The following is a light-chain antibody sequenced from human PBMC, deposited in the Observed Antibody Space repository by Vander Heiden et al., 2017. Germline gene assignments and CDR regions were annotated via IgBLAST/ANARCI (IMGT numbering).Light chain of an antibody. J-gene: IGLJ3*02. CDR2: RDS. CDR3: HVWDSSTEV. CDR1: NIVIKN. V-gene: IGLV3-9*01. Sequence: SYELTQPLSVSVALGQTARITCGGNNIVIKNVHWYQQKPGQAPVLVIYRDSIRPSGIPERFSGSNSGNTATLTIVGAQAGDEADYYCHVWDSSTEVFGGGTKLTGL.